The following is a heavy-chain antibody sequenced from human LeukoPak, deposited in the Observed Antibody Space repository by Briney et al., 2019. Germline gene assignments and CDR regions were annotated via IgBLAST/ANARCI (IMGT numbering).Heavy chain of an antibody. CDR3: ARDVLWFGELLSPPHFDY. V-gene: IGHV4-38-2*02. CDR2: LYHSGNT. Sequence: SETLSLTCTVSGSSISSNYYWDWIRQPPGKGLEWIGSLYHSGNTYYNPSLKSRVTISVDTSRNQFSLKLRSVTAADTAVYYCARDVLWFGELLSPPHFDYWGQGTLVTVSS. J-gene: IGHJ4*02. D-gene: IGHD3-10*01. CDR1: GSSISSNYY.